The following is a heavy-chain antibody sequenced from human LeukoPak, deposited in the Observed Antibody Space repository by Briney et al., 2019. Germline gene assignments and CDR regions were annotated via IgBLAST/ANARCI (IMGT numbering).Heavy chain of an antibody. V-gene: IGHV4-59*08. CDR1: GGSISSYY. Sequence: SETLSLTCTVSGGSISSYYWSWIRQPLGKGLEWIGYIYYSGSTNYNPSLKSRVTISVDTSKNQFSLKLSSVTAADTAVYYCARCGSVRAFDYWGQGTLVTVSS. CDR3: ARCGSVRAFDY. D-gene: IGHD3-22*01. J-gene: IGHJ4*02. CDR2: IYYSGST.